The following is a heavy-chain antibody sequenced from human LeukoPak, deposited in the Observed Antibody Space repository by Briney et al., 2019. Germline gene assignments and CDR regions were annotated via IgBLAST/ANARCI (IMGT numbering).Heavy chain of an antibody. Sequence: GGSLRLSCAASGFTFSSYAMSWVRQAPGKGLEWVSAISGSGGSTYYADSVKGRFTISRDNSKNTLYLQMNSLRAEDTAVYYCAKADSSGWPNYYYYGMGVWGQGTTVTVSS. V-gene: IGHV3-23*01. J-gene: IGHJ6*02. CDR2: ISGSGGST. D-gene: IGHD6-19*01. CDR1: GFTFSSYA. CDR3: AKADSSGWPNYYYYGMGV.